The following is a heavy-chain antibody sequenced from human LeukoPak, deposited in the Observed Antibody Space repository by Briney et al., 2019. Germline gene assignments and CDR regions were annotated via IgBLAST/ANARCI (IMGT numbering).Heavy chain of an antibody. CDR1: GASISNIGYY. D-gene: IGHD2-2*01. CDR2: IYYSGTT. Sequence: SETLSLTCSVSGASISNIGYYWGWIRQPPGKGLEWIGSIYYSGTTDYNPSLKSRVTISVDTSKTQFSLKLSSVTATDTAIYYCATDTEVVLAPPAIGAFDIWGQGTMVTVSS. J-gene: IGHJ3*02. CDR3: ATDTEVVLAPPAIGAFDI. V-gene: IGHV4-39*01.